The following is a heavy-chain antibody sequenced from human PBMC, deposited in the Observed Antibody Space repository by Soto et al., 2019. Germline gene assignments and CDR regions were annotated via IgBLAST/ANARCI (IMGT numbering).Heavy chain of an antibody. V-gene: IGHV3-7*03. Sequence: PWGSLRLSCVASGFTISGYWMSWVRQAPGKGLEWVANIKQDVSEQHYVDSVKGRFTISKDYAKNSLFLQMNSLRAEDTAVYYCARALVVVTEYCESWGKGILVIVSS. CDR3: ARALVVVTEYCES. D-gene: IGHD3-22*01. CDR2: IKQDVSEQ. J-gene: IGHJ4*02. CDR1: GFTISGYW.